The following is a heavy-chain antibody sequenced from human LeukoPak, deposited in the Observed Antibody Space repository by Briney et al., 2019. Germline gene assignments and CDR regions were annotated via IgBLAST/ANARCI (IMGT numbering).Heavy chain of an antibody. CDR3: ARYSYCGGDCYDAFDI. V-gene: IGHV4-61*08. CDR2: IYYSGST. D-gene: IGHD2-21*02. Sequence: SETLSLTCAVSGGSISSGGYSWSWIRQPPGKGLEWIGYIYYSGSTNYNPSLKSRVTISVDTSKNQFSLKLSSVTAADTAVYCCARYSYCGGDCYDAFDIWGQGTMVTVSS. J-gene: IGHJ3*02. CDR1: GGSISSGGYS.